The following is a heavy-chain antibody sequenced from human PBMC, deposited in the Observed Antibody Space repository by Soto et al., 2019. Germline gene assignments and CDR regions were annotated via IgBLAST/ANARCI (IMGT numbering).Heavy chain of an antibody. V-gene: IGHV3-15*01. D-gene: IGHD3-22*01. J-gene: IGHJ1*01. CDR3: TTDYYDSSGYYYEYFQH. CDR1: GFTFSNAW. Sequence: GGSLRLSCAASGFTFSNAWMSWVRQAPGKGLEWVGRIKSKTDGGTTDYAAPVKGRFTISRDDSKNTLYLQMNSLKTEDTAVYYCTTDYYDSSGYYYEYFQHWGQGTLVTVSS. CDR2: IKSKTDGGTT.